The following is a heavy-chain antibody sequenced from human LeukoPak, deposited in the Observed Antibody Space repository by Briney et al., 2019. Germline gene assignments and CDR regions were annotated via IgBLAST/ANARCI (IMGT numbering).Heavy chain of an antibody. CDR3: TTDQEVVVVPAHYYYYYGMDV. Sequence: GGSLRLSCVASGFTFSNAWMSWVRQAPGKGLEWVGRIKSKTDGGTTDYAAPVKGRFTISRDDSKNTLYLQMNSLKTEDTAVYYCTTDQEVVVVPAHYYYYYGMDVWGKGTTVTVSS. D-gene: IGHD2-2*01. CDR2: IKSKTDGGTT. J-gene: IGHJ6*04. CDR1: GFTFSNAW. V-gene: IGHV3-15*01.